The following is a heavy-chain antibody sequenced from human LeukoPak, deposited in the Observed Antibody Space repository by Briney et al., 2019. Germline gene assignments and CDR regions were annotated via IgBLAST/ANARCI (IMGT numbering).Heavy chain of an antibody. Sequence: PGGSLRLSCAASGFTFSSFGMNWVRQAPGKGLEWVSYISDSSSLTYYADSVKGRFTISRDNAKNSLSLQWNSLRDEDTAVYFCAKVIRGSYGMDVWGQGTTGNVSS. V-gene: IGHV3-48*02. D-gene: IGHD3-10*01. CDR1: GFTFSSFG. CDR2: ISDSSSLT. J-gene: IGHJ6*02. CDR3: AKVIRGSYGMDV.